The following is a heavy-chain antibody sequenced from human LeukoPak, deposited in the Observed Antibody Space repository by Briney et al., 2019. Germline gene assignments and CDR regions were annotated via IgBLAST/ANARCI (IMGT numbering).Heavy chain of an antibody. D-gene: IGHD5-18*01. J-gene: IGHJ3*02. CDR3: ARGIRPIGI. Sequence: ASVKVSCKTSGYSFINYYMHWVRQAPGQGLEWMGWINPNSGGTNYAQKFQGRVTMTRDTSISTAYMELSRLRSDDTAVYYCARGIRPIGIWGQGTMVTVSS. V-gene: IGHV1-2*02. CDR2: INPNSGGT. CDR1: GYSFINYY.